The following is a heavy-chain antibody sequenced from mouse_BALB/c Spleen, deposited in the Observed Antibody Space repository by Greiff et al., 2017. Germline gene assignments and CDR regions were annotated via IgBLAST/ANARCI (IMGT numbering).Heavy chain of an antibody. CDR2: ISSGSSTI. Sequence: EVQLVESGGGLVQPGGSRKLSCAASGFTFSSFGMHWVRQAPEKGLEWVAYISSGSSTIYYADTVKGRFTISRDNPKNTLFLQMTSLRSEDTAMYYCARSGGYYDAMDYWGQGTSVTVSS. CDR1: GFTFSSFG. D-gene: IGHD2-2*01. V-gene: IGHV5-17*02. J-gene: IGHJ4*01. CDR3: ARSGGYYDAMDY.